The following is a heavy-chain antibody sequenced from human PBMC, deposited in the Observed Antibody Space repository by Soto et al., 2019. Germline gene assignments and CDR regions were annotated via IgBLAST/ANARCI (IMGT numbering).Heavy chain of an antibody. CDR3: AGSRVITIFGVVTDPIFDY. D-gene: IGHD3-3*01. CDR1: GYTFTGYY. J-gene: IGHJ4*02. V-gene: IGHV1-2*02. CDR2: INPNSGGT. Sequence: ASVKVSCKASGYTFTGYYMHWVRQAPGQGLEWMGWINPNSGGTNYAQKFQGRVTMTRDTSISTAYMELSRLRSDDTAVYYCAGSRVITIFGVVTDPIFDYWGQGTLVTVSS.